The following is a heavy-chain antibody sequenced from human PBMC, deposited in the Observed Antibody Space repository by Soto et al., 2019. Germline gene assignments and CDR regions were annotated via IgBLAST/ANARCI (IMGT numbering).Heavy chain of an antibody. V-gene: IGHV1-8*02. CDR3: AREFRGYSGNVRAGAFDV. J-gene: IGHJ3*01. Sequence: QVQLVQSGAEMKKPGASVKVSCKASGYTFNDYAINWVRQAPGQGLEWRGGTSPSSGNTGYGLKFQGRVSMTRNTSRGTAERELSSLRPDDTAVYCCAREFRGYSGNVRAGAFDVWGQGPLVTVSS. D-gene: IGHD5-12*01. CDR2: TSPSSGNT. CDR1: GYTFNDYA.